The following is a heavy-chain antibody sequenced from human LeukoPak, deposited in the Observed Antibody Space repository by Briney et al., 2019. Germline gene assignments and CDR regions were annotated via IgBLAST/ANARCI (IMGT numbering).Heavy chain of an antibody. Sequence: HPGGPLRLSCVASGFSVSGVYMSWVRQAPGKGLEWVSVIYSDDSTYYADSVKGRFTISRDNSKNTLNLQMNSLRAEDTAVYYCASRPRDAAAPDYWGQGTLVTVSS. D-gene: IGHD6-13*01. V-gene: IGHV3-53*01. J-gene: IGHJ4*02. CDR1: GFSVSGVY. CDR2: IYSDDST. CDR3: ASRPRDAAAPDY.